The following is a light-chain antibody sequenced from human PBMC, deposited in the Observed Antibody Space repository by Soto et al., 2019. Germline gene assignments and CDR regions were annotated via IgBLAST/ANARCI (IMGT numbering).Light chain of an antibody. J-gene: IGKJ4*01. CDR2: AAS. Sequence: DIQMTQSPSSLFASVGDSVTITCRASQTITTYLNWYRQKPGKAPKLLIYAASSLQSGVPSRFSGSGSETEFTLTISSLQPEDFATYFCQQIYGAPLTFGGGTKVEIK. CDR3: QQIYGAPLT. CDR1: QTITTY. V-gene: IGKV1-39*01.